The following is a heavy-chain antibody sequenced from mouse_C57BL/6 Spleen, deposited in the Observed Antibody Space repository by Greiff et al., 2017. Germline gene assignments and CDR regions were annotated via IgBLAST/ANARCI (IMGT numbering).Heavy chain of an antibody. V-gene: IGHV1-62-2*01. CDR1: GYTFTEYT. CDR3: ARHESLYSNFLFDY. CDR2: FYPGSGSI. D-gene: IGHD2-5*01. Sequence: VQLQESGAELVKPGASVKLSCKASGYTFTEYTIHWVKQRPGQGLEWIGWFYPGSGSIKYNEKFKDKATLTADKSSSTVYMELSRLTSEDSAIYYCARHESLYSNFLFDYWGQGTTLTASS. J-gene: IGHJ2*01.